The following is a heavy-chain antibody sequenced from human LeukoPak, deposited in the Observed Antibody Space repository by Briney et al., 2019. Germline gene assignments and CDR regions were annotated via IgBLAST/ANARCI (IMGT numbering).Heavy chain of an antibody. Sequence: PGGSLRVSCAASGLIVSSDYLAWVRQAPGKGLEWISVIYGGGATYYADSVRGQFTISRDNSKNELFLQMNSLRVEDTAVYHCVRLLPASRHYFDYWGQGTLVTVSS. V-gene: IGHV3-53*01. CDR3: VRLLPASRHYFDY. CDR2: IYGGGAT. CDR1: GLIVSSDY. D-gene: IGHD6-6*01. J-gene: IGHJ4*02.